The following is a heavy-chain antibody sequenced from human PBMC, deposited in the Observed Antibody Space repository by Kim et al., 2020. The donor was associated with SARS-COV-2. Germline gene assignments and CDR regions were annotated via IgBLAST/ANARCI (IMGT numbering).Heavy chain of an antibody. V-gene: IGHV4-34*01. CDR2: INHSGST. D-gene: IGHD3-10*01. J-gene: IGHJ4*02. Sequence: SETLSLTCAVYGGSFSGYYWSWIRQPPGKGLEWIGEINHSGSTNYNPSLKSRVTISVDTSKNQFSLKLSSVTAADTAVYYCARAGYGSGFPLDYWGQGTLVTVSS. CDR1: GGSFSGYY. CDR3: ARAGYGSGFPLDY.